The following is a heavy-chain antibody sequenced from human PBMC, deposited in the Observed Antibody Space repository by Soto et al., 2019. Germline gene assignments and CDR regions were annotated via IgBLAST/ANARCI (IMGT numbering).Heavy chain of an antibody. V-gene: IGHV5-51*01. J-gene: IGHJ4*02. D-gene: IGHD6-6*01. CDR2: IYPGDSDT. CDR1: GYSFTIYW. Sequence: GESLKISCKGSGYSFTIYWIGWVRQIPGKGLEWMGIIYPGDSDTRYSPSFQGQVTISADKSISTAYLQWSSLKASDTAMYYCARLSSSSGSRHLDYWGQGTLVTVSS. CDR3: ARLSSSSGSRHLDY.